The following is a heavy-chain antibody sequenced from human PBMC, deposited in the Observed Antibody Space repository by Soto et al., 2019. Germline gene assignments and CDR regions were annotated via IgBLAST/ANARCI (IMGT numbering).Heavy chain of an antibody. CDR3: ASATYDSSGYDY. CDR2: IIPIFGTA. V-gene: IGHV1-69*13. D-gene: IGHD3-22*01. Sequence: VASVKVSCKASGGTFSSYAISWVRQAPGQGLEWMGGIIPIFGTANYAQKFQGRVTITADESTSTAYMELSSLRSEDTAVYYCASATYDSSGYDYWGQGTLVTVSS. CDR1: GGTFSSYA. J-gene: IGHJ4*02.